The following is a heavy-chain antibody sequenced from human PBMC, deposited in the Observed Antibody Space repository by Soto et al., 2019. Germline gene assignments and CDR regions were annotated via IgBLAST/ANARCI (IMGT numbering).Heavy chain of an antibody. Sequence: EVQLLESGGGLVQPGGSLRLSCAASGFSFRSYFMTWVRQAPGKGLEWVSTITGSGSTTYYADSVKGRFTISRDNSRNTLYVQMNSLRVEDTAIYYCAKGVPDYGDYEGDNWGRGTLVTVSS. D-gene: IGHD4-17*01. CDR3: AKGVPDYGDYEGDN. CDR2: ITGSGSTT. V-gene: IGHV3-23*01. CDR1: GFSFRSYF. J-gene: IGHJ4*02.